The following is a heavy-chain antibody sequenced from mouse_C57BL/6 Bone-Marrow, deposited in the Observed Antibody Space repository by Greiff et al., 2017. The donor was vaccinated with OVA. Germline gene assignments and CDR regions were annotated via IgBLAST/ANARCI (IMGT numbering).Heavy chain of an antibody. Sequence: EVKLVESGGGLVKPGGSLKLSCAASGFTFSSYAMSWVRQTPEKRLEWVATLSDGGSYTYYPDNVKGRFTISRDNAKNNLYLQMSHLKSEDTAMYYCARDLAARSYAMDYWGQGTSVTVSS. CDR1: GFTFSSYA. CDR3: ARDLAARSYAMDY. V-gene: IGHV5-4*01. J-gene: IGHJ4*01. CDR2: LSDGGSYT.